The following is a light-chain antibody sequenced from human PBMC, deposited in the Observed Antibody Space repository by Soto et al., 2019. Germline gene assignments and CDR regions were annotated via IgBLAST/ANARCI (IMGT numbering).Light chain of an antibody. CDR3: QQYYSYPT. CDR1: QGISSY. J-gene: IGKJ1*01. Sequence: AIRMTQSPSSFSASTGDRVTITCRASQGISSYLAWYQQKPGKAPKLLIYAASTLQSGVPSRFSGSGSGTDFTLTICCLQSEDFATYYCQQYYSYPTFGQGTKVDIK. CDR2: AAS. V-gene: IGKV1-8*01.